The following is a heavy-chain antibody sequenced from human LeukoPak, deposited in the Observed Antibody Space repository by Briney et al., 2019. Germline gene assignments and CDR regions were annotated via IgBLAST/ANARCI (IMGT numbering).Heavy chain of an antibody. Sequence: SETLSLTCTVSGGSISSYYWSWIRQPPGKGLEWIGYIYTSGSTNYNPSLKSRVTISVDTSKNQFSLKLSSVTAADTAVYHCARLNCHFDYWGQGTLVTVSS. CDR1: GGSISSYY. D-gene: IGHD1-1*01. CDR2: IYTSGST. V-gene: IGHV4-4*09. J-gene: IGHJ4*02. CDR3: ARLNCHFDY.